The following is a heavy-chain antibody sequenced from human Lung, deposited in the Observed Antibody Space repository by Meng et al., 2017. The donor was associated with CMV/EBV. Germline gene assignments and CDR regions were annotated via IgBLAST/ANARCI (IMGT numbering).Heavy chain of an antibody. CDR2: IIPIFGTA. CDR3: ARSANIVVVPAARHYFDY. CDR1: GGTFSSYA. J-gene: IGHJ4*02. Sequence: KISCKASGGTFSSYAISWVRQAPGQGLEWMGGIIPIFGTANYAQKFQGRVTITTDESTSTAYMELSSLRSEDTAVYYCARSANIVVVPAARHYFDYWGQGTLVXVSS. V-gene: IGHV1-69*05. D-gene: IGHD2-2*01.